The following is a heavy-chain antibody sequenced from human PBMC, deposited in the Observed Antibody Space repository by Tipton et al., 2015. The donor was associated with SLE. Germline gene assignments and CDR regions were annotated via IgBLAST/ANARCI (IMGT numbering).Heavy chain of an antibody. CDR3: ARGPEGGSGSYYRKFDY. Sequence: SLRLSCAASGFTFSIFAMSWVRQAPGKGLEWVSVIYSGGTTTYYADSVKGRVAISRDDSKNTLFLQMNSLRAEDTAVYYCARGPEGGSGSYYRKFDYWGQGTLVTVSS. V-gene: IGHV3-23*03. CDR1: GFTFSIFA. CDR2: IYSGGTTT. J-gene: IGHJ4*02. D-gene: IGHD3-10*01.